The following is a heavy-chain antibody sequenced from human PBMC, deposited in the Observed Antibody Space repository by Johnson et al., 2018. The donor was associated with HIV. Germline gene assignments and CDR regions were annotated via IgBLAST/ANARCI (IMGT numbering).Heavy chain of an antibody. D-gene: IGHD3-16*01. CDR3: AREEGSGEPPNAFDI. V-gene: IGHV3-7*01. Sequence: VQLVESGGGLVQPGGSLRLSCAASGFTVSSNYMSWVRQAPGKGLEWVANIKQDGSEKYYVDSVKGRFTISRDNAKNSLYLQMNSLRAEDTAVYYCAREEGSGEPPNAFDIWGQGTMVTVSS. CDR2: IKQDGSEK. J-gene: IGHJ3*02. CDR1: GFTVSSNY.